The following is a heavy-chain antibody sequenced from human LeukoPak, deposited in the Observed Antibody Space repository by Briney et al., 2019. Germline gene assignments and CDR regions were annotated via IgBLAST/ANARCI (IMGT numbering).Heavy chain of an antibody. CDR3: ARGAGGYPSNWFDP. CDR2: INHSGST. CDR1: GGSISSYY. J-gene: IGHJ5*02. V-gene: IGHV4-34*01. Sequence: SETLSLTCTVSGGSISSYYWSWIRQPPGKGLEWIGEINHSGSTNYNPSLKSRVTISVDTSKNQFSLKLSSVTAADTAVYYCARGAGGYPSNWFDPWGQGTLVTVSS. D-gene: IGHD3-22*01.